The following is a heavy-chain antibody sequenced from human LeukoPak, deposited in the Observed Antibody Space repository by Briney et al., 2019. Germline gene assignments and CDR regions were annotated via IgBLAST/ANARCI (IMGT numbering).Heavy chain of an antibody. CDR3: ARWLQLQAIDY. D-gene: IGHD5-24*01. V-gene: IGHV1-18*01. Sequence: ASVKVSCKASGYTFTSYGISWVRQASGQGLEWMGWISADNGNTSYAQKLQGRVTLPTDPPTSTAYMQLRSLRPDDTALYYCARWLQLQAIDYWGQGPLVTVSS. J-gene: IGHJ4*02. CDR2: ISADNGNT. CDR1: GYTFTSYG.